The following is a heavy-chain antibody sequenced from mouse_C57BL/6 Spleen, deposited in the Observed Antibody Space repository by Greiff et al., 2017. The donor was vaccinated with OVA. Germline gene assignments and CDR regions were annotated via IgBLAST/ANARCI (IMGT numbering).Heavy chain of an antibody. J-gene: IGHJ3*01. CDR3: ARAYYSNSDFAY. V-gene: IGHV1-82*01. Sequence: VQLQQSGPELVKPGASVKISCKASGYAFSSSWMNWVKQRPGKGLEWIGRIYPGDGDTNYNGKFKGKATLTADKSSSTAYMQLSSLTSEDSAVYFCARAYYSNSDFAYWGQGTLVTVSA. D-gene: IGHD2-5*01. CDR1: GYAFSSSW. CDR2: IYPGDGDT.